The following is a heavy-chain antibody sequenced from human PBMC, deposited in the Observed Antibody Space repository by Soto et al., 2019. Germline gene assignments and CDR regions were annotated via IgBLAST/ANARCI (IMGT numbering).Heavy chain of an antibody. CDR2: IKSKTDGGTT. CDR1: GFTFSNAW. CDR3: TTLKSIRGPVYYYYYMDV. J-gene: IGHJ6*03. Sequence: GGSLRLSCAASGFTFSNAWMSWVRQAPGKGLEWVGRIKSKTDGGTTDYAAPVKGRSTNSRDDTNNTMYLQMNSLKTEDTAVYYCTTLKSIRGPVYYYYYMDVWGQGTTVTVSS. D-gene: IGHD3-10*01. V-gene: IGHV3-15*01.